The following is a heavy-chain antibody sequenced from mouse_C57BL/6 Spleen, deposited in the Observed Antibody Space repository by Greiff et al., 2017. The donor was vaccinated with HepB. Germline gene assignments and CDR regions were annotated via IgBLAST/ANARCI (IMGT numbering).Heavy chain of an antibody. V-gene: IGHV2-6-1*01. CDR1: GFSLTSYG. Sequence: QVHVKQSGPGLVAPSQSLSITCTVSGFSLTSYGVHWVRQPPGKGLEWLVVIWSDGSTTYNSALKSRLSISKDNSKSQVFLKMNSLQTDDTAMYYCARHEDYGSSYRAMDYWGQGTSVTVSS. CDR2: IWSDGST. J-gene: IGHJ4*01. CDR3: ARHEDYGSSYRAMDY. D-gene: IGHD1-1*01.